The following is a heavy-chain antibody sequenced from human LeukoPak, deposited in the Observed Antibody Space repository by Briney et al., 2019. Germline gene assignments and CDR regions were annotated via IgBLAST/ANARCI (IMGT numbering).Heavy chain of an antibody. CDR1: GGSISSYY. V-gene: IGHV4-4*07. J-gene: IGHJ5*02. Sequence: SETLSLTCTVSGGSISSYYWSWIRQPAGKGLEWIGRIYTSGSTSYNPSLKSRVTMSVDTSKNQFSLKLSSVTAADTAVYYCARQYYYGSGSHNWFDPWGQGTLVTVSS. CDR3: ARQYYYGSGSHNWFDP. CDR2: IYTSGST. D-gene: IGHD3-10*01.